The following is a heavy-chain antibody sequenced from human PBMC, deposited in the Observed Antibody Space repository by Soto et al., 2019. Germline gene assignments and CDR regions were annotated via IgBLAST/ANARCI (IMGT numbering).Heavy chain of an antibody. V-gene: IGHV1-69*13. D-gene: IGHD2-15*01. CDR3: ARPTYCSGGSCYSPPDV. J-gene: IGHJ6*02. Sequence: ASVKVSCKASGGTFSSYAISWVRQAPGQGLEWMGGIIPIFGTANYAQKFQGRVTITADESTSTAYMELSSLRSEDTAVYYCARPTYCSGGSCYSPPDVWGQGTTVTVSS. CDR1: GGTFSSYA. CDR2: IIPIFGTA.